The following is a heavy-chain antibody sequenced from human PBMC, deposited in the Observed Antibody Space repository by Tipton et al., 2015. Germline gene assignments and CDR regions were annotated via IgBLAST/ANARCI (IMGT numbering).Heavy chain of an antibody. J-gene: IGHJ4*02. CDR1: GFTFSSYE. Sequence: SLRLSCAASGFTFSSYEMNWVRQAPGKGLEWVSYISSSGSTIYYADSVKGRFTISRDNAKNSLYLQMNSLRAEDTAVYYCAREGSGWYGADYWGQGTLVTVSS. CDR3: AREGSGWYGADY. D-gene: IGHD6-19*01. CDR2: ISSSGSTI. V-gene: IGHV3-48*03.